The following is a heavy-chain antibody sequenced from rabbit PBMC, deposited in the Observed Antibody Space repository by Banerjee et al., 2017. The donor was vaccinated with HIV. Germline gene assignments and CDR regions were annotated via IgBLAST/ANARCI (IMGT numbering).Heavy chain of an antibody. J-gene: IGHJ4*01. CDR1: GFSFSTNA. D-gene: IGHD4-1*01. V-gene: IGHV1S40*01. CDR2: IYTDSSGST. CDR3: TRTNGWGGFGL. Sequence: QSLEESGGDLGKPGASLTLTCTTSGFSFSTNAMCWVRQAPGKGLEWIACIYTDSSGSTAYASWAKGRFTVSKTSSTTVTLQMTSLTAADTATYFCTRTNGWGGFGLWGQGTLVTVS.